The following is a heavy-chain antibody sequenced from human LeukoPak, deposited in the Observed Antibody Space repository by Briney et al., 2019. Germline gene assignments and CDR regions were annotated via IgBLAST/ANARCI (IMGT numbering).Heavy chain of an antibody. D-gene: IGHD2-15*01. CDR3: ARLRGKVAPHDY. Sequence: GASVKVSCKASGGTFSSYAISWVRQAPGQGLEWMGGIIPIFGTANFAQKFQGRVTITADESTSTAYMELSSLRSEDTAVYYCARLRGKVAPHDYWGQGTLVTVSS. CDR1: GGTFSSYA. CDR2: IIPIFGTA. J-gene: IGHJ4*02. V-gene: IGHV1-69*13.